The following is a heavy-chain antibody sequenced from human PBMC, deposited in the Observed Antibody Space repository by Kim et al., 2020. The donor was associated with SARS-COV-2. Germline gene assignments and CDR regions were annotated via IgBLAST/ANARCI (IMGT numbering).Heavy chain of an antibody. D-gene: IGHD4-17*01. V-gene: IGHV7-4-1*02. CDR2: INTNTGNP. CDR3: ARGIYGDTLYYYYGMDV. Sequence: ASVKVSCKPSGYTFTSYTMHWVRQAPGQGLEWMGWINTNTGNPTYAQGFTGRFVFSLDTSVRTAYLQISSLKAEDTAVYYCARGIYGDTLYYYYGMDVWGPGTTGTVSS. J-gene: IGHJ6*02. CDR1: GYTFTSYT.